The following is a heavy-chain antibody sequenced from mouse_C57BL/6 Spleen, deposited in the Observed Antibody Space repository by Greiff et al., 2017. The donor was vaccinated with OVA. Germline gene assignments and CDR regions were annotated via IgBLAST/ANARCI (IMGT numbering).Heavy chain of an antibody. CDR1: GYTLTGYW. D-gene: IGHD2-3*01. Sequence: QVQLQQSGAELMKPGASVKLSCKATGYTLTGYWIEWVKQRPGHGLEWIGEILPGSGSTNYNEKFKGKATFTADTSSNTAYMQLSSLTTEDSAIYYCARLGDGYYVGDYAMDYWGQGTSVTVSS. V-gene: IGHV1-9*01. CDR3: ARLGDGYYVGDYAMDY. J-gene: IGHJ4*01. CDR2: ILPGSGST.